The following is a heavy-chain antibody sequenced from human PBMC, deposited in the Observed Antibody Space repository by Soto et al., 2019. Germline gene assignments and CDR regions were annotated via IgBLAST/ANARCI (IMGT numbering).Heavy chain of an antibody. CDR2: MNPNSGDT. D-gene: IGHD3-10*01. V-gene: IGHV1-8*01. Sequence: EASVKVSCKASGYTLTSYDISWVRQAPGQGLEWMGWMNPNSGDTVYAQSFQGRVTMTRNSAISTAYMELSSLSSDDTAVYYCARAGGNRVRGFFLNYGRDAGGKGPRVTFP. J-gene: IGHJ6*04. CDR3: ARAGGNRVRGFFLNYGRDA. CDR1: GYTLTSYD.